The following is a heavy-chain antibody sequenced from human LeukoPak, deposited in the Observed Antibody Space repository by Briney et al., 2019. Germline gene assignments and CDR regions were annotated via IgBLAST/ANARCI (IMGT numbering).Heavy chain of an antibody. CDR3: ARRRLMDV. J-gene: IGHJ6*04. CDR1: GGSFSGYY. D-gene: IGHD1-1*01. CDR2: INHSGST. Sequence: PSETLSLTCAVYGGSFSGYYWSWIRQPPGKGLEWIGEINHSGSTNYNPSLKSRVTISVDTSKNQFSLKLSSVTAADTAVYYCARRRLMDVWGKGTTVTISS. V-gene: IGHV4-34*01.